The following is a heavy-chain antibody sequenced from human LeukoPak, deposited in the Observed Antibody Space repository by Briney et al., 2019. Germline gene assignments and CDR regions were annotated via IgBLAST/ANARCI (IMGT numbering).Heavy chain of an antibody. CDR2: ISSSSSYI. J-gene: IGHJ4*02. CDR1: GFTFSSYS. D-gene: IGHD5-18*01. V-gene: IGHV3-21*01. CDR3: AKGIQLWPPYDY. Sequence: GGSLRLSCAASGFTFSSYSMNWVRQAPGKGLEWVSSISSSSSYIYYADSVKGRFTISRDNAKNSLYLQMNSLRAEDTAVYYCAKGIQLWPPYDYWGQGTLVTVSS.